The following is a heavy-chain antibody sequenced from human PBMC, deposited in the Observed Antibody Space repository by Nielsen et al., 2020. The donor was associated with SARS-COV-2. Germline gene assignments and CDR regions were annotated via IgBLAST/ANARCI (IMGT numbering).Heavy chain of an antibody. CDR1: GYTFTSYG. Sequence: ASVKVSCKASGYTFTSYGISWVRQAPGQGLEWMGWISAYNGNTNYAQKLQGRVTMTTDTSTSTAYMELRSLRSEDTAVYYCAAAGGYSGSANLDPWGQGTLVTVSS. D-gene: IGHD1-26*01. J-gene: IGHJ5*02. V-gene: IGHV1-18*01. CDR2: ISAYNGNT. CDR3: AAAGGYSGSANLDP.